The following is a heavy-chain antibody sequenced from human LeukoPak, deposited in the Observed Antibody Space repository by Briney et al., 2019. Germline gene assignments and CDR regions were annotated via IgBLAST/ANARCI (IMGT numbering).Heavy chain of an antibody. V-gene: IGHV3-48*03. D-gene: IGHD2-8*01. CDR2: TSKSGSAI. J-gene: IGHJ6*03. Sequence: GGSLRLSCAASGFTFSSYDVNWVRQAPGKGLEWISYTSKSGSAIYYADSVKGRFTISRDNSKNTLYLQMNSLRAEDTAVYYCANGNRCTSPNCLGYYYFYMDVWGKGTTVTVSS. CDR1: GFTFSSYD. CDR3: ANGNRCTSPNCLGYYYFYMDV.